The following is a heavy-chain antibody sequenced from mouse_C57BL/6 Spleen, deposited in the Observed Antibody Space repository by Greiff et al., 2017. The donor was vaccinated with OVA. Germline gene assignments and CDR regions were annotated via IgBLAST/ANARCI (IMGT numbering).Heavy chain of an antibody. V-gene: IGHV1-82*01. CDR3: ARPSLSGYSAMDY. CDR1: GYAFSSSW. D-gene: IGHD3-2*02. CDR2: IYPGDGDT. Sequence: VQLQESGPELVKPGASVKISCKASGYAFSSSWMNWVKQRPGKGLEWIGRIYPGDGDTNYNGKFKGKATLTADKSSSTAYMQLSSLTSEDSAVYFCARPSLSGYSAMDYWGQGTSVTVSS. J-gene: IGHJ4*01.